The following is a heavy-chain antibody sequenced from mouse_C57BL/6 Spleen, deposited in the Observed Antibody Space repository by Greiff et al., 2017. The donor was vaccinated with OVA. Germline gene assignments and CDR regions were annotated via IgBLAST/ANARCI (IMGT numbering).Heavy chain of an antibody. CDR3: ARLNYYGSSHDYAMDY. V-gene: IGHV6-6*01. CDR2: IRNKANNHAT. Sequence: EVMLVESGGGLVQPGGSMTLSCAASGFTFSDAWMDWVRQSPEKGLEWVAEIRNKANNHATYYAESVKGRFTTSRDDSKSSVYLQMNSLRAEDTGIYYGARLNYYGSSHDYAMDYWGQGTSVTVSS. CDR1: GFTFSDAW. J-gene: IGHJ4*01. D-gene: IGHD1-1*01.